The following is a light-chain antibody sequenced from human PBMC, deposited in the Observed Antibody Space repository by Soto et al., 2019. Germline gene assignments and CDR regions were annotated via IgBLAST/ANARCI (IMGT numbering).Light chain of an antibody. CDR2: GAS. CDR1: QSVGSN. Sequence: EIVMTQSPATLSVSPGERATLSCRASQSVGSNLAWYQQKPGQAPRLLIYGASTRATGIPARFSGSGSGTEFTRTISSLQSEDFAIYFCPQYKNWPPDRTCGQGTKVEIK. V-gene: IGKV3-15*01. CDR3: PQYKNWPPDRT. J-gene: IGKJ1*01.